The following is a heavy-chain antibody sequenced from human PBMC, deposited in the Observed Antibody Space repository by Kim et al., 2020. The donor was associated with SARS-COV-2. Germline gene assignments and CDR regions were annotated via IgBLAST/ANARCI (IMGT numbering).Heavy chain of an antibody. CDR3: ARGRSSFEKFYDNSGYYYDYFDY. J-gene: IGHJ4*01. V-gene: IGHV1-18*04. CDR1: DYTFTSHG. D-gene: IGHD3-22*01. CDR2: ISIYNDNT. Sequence: ASVKVSCKSSDYTFTSHGINWVRQAPGQGLEWMGWISIYNDNTKYAQKFQDRVSMTTDTSTSTAYMELRSLRSDDTAIYYCARGRSSFEKFYDNSGYYYDYFDYWGQGTLVTVSS.